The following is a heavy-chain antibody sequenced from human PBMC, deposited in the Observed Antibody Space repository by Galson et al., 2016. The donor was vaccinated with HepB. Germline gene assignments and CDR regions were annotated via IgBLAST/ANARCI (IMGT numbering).Heavy chain of an antibody. CDR3: ARGPVWEYYFDS. CDR2: INVRGGST. V-gene: IGHV1-46*04. J-gene: IGHJ4*02. CDR1: GYNFSSYY. Sequence: SVKVSCKASGYNFSSYYIHWVRQAPGQGLEWMGVINVRGGSTSYAQMLQGRITVTSDMSTSTVYMELNSLRSEDTAVYSCARGPVWEYYFDSWGQGTLVSVSS. D-gene: IGHD1-26*01.